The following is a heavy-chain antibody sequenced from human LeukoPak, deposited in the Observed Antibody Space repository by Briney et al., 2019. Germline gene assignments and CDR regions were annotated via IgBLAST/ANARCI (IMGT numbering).Heavy chain of an antibody. CDR3: ASKYYDILTGTLTDAFDI. Sequence: GESLKISCKGSGNSFTSYWIGWVRQMPGKGLEWMGIIYPGDSDTRYSPSFQGQVTISADKSISTAYLQWSSLKASDTAMYYCASKYYDILTGTLTDAFDIWGQGTMVTVSS. CDR2: IYPGDSDT. CDR1: GNSFTSYW. D-gene: IGHD3-9*01. V-gene: IGHV5-51*01. J-gene: IGHJ3*02.